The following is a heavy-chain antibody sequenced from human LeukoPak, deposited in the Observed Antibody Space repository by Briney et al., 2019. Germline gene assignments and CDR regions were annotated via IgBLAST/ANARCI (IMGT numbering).Heavy chain of an antibody. CDR1: GGSISSYY. CDR2: IYYSGST. V-gene: IGHV4-59*01. CDR3: ARGAYSNSYYYYYYMDV. Sequence: PSETLSLTCTVSGGSISSYYWNWIRQPPGKGLEWIGDIYYSGSTNYNPSLKSRVTISVDTSKNQFSMKLSSVTAADTAVYYCARGAYSNSYYYYYYMDVWGKGTTVAVSS. D-gene: IGHD4-11*01. J-gene: IGHJ6*03.